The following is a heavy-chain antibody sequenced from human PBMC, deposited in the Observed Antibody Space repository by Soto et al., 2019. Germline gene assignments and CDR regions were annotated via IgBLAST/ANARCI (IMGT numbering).Heavy chain of an antibody. V-gene: IGHV1-46*01. CDR1: GYTFTSYY. J-gene: IGHJ3*02. D-gene: IGHD3-22*01. CDR3: ARVGALDYDSSGYYYVALGAFDI. CDR2: INPSGGST. Sequence: ASVKVSCKASGYTFTSYYMHWVRQAPGQGLEWMGIINPSGGSTSYAQKFQGRVTMTRDTSTSTVYMELGSLRSEDTAVYYCARVGALDYDSSGYYYVALGAFDIWGQGTMVTVSS.